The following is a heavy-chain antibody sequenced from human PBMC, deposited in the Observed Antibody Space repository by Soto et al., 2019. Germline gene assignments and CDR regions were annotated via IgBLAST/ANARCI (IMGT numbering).Heavy chain of an antibody. Sequence: LRLSCAASGFTFSSYGMHWVRQAPGKGLEWVAVISYDGSNKYYADSVKGRFTISRDNSKNTLYLQMNSLRAEDTAVYYCAKFASGSNPGDYWGQGTLVTSPQ. CDR1: GFTFSSYG. CDR3: AKFASGSNPGDY. D-gene: IGHD3-10*01. J-gene: IGHJ4*02. V-gene: IGHV3-30*18. CDR2: ISYDGSNK.